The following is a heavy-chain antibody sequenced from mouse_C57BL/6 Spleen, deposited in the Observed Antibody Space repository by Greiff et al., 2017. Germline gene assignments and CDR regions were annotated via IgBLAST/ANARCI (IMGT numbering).Heavy chain of an antibody. V-gene: IGHV8-12*01. J-gene: IGHJ2*01. CDR2: IYWDDDK. D-gene: IGHD4-1*01. Sequence: QVTLKESGPGILQSSQTLSTTRSFSGFSLSSPGMGVSWTRQPPGKGLEWLAHIYWDDDKRYNPSLKSRLTISKDTSRNQVFRKITSVDTADTATYYCARSREPNWGLWGQGTTLTVSS. CDR1: GFSLSSPGMG. CDR3: ARSREPNWGL.